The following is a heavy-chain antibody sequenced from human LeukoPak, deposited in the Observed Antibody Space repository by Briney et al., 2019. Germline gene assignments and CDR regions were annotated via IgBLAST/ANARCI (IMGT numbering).Heavy chain of an antibody. CDR3: ATALDLWFGELFYMDV. D-gene: IGHD3-10*01. V-gene: IGHV1-69*05. J-gene: IGHJ6*03. CDR2: IIPIFGTA. CDR1: GGTFSSYA. Sequence: SVKVSCKASGGTFSSYAISWVRQAPGQGLGWMGRIIPIFGTANYAQKFQGRVTITTDESTSTAYMELSSLRSEDTAVYYCATALDLWFGELFYMDVWGKGTTVTVSS.